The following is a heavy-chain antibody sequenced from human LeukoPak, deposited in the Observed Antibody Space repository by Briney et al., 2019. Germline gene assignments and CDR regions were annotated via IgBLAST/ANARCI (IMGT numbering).Heavy chain of an antibody. CDR2: IYYTGST. V-gene: IGHV4-61*01. CDR3: ARGGNYWPQWWFDP. D-gene: IGHD1-26*01. Sequence: SETLSLTCTVSGGSISSRSYYWSWIRQPPGKGLEWIGYIYYTGSTSYNPSLKSRVTMSLDASKNQFSLELNSVTPADTAVYYCARGGNYWPQWWFDPWGRGTLVSVSS. CDR1: GGSISSRSYY. J-gene: IGHJ5*02.